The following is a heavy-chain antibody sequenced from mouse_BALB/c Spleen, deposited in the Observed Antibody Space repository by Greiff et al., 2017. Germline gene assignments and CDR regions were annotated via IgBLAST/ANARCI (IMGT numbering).Heavy chain of an antibody. CDR2: ISSGSSTI. CDR3: ARGLHSMDY. J-gene: IGHJ4*01. V-gene: IGHV5-17*02. D-gene: IGHD2-2*01. CDR1: GFTFSSFG. Sequence: EVHLVESGGGLVQPGGSRKLSCAASGFTFSSFGMHWVRQAPEKGLEWVAYISSGSSTIYYADTVKGRFTISRDNPKNTLFLQMTSLRSEDTAMYYCARGLHSMDYWGQGTSVTVSS.